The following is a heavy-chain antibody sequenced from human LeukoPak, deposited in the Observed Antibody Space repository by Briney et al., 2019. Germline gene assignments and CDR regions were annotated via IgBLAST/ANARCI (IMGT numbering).Heavy chain of an antibody. D-gene: IGHD6-19*01. CDR1: GFTFSSYA. CDR2: ISYDGSNK. CDR3: ARDRSLAV. Sequence: GGSLRLSCAASGFTFSSYAMHWVRQAPGKGLEWVAVISYDGSNKYYADSVKGRFTISRDNAKNSLYLQMNSLRDEDTAVYYCARDRSLAVWGQGTLVTVSS. J-gene: IGHJ4*02. V-gene: IGHV3-30-3*01.